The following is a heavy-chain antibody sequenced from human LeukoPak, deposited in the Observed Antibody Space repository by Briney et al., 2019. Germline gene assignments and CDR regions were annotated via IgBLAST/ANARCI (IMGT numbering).Heavy chain of an antibody. CDR3: ARETHWELPRPREQNAFDI. D-gene: IGHD1-26*01. V-gene: IGHV4-4*02. J-gene: IGHJ3*02. CDR1: GDSISNINW. CDR2: IHDGGST. Sequence: SGTLSLTCAVSGDSISNINWWWSWVRQPPGKGLEWIGEIHDGGSTTYHPSLKSRVTISVDKSKNQFSLKLSSVTAADTAVYYCARETHWELPRPREQNAFDIWGQGTMVTVSS.